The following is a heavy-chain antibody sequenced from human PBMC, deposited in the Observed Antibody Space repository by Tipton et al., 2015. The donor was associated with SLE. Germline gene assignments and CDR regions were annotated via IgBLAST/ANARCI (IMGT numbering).Heavy chain of an antibody. Sequence: TLSLTCIVSGDSITSYYWTWIRQPAGKGLEWIGHISTSGSTNYNPSLKSRVTMSVDTSKTQFSLKLSSVTAADTAVYYCAREGSTSPQYYYYYMDVWGQGP. J-gene: IGHJ6*02. CDR2: ISTSGST. CDR3: AREGSTSPQYYYYYMDV. V-gene: IGHV4-4*07. CDR1: GDSITSYY.